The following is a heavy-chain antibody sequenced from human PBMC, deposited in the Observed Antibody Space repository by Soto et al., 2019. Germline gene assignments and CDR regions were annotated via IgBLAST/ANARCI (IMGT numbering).Heavy chain of an antibody. Sequence: GGSLRLSCAASGFTFSSYAMHWVRQAPGKGLEWVAVISYDGSNKYYADSVKGRFTISRDNSKNTLYLQMNSLRAEDTAVDYCARVLYSSSWYDKYYYYYGMDVWGQGTTVTVSS. D-gene: IGHD6-13*01. CDR2: ISYDGSNK. J-gene: IGHJ6*02. V-gene: IGHV3-30-3*01. CDR3: ARVLYSSSWYDKYYYYYGMDV. CDR1: GFTFSSYA.